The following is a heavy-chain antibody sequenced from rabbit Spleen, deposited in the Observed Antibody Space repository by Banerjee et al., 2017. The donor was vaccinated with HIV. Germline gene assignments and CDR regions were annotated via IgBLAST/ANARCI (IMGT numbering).Heavy chain of an antibody. V-gene: IGHV1S7*01. CDR3: ARETSSGWGIVSFYFNL. CDR1: GFDFSRYY. Sequence: QLKESGGGLVQPGGSLKLSCKASGFDFSRYYMNWVRQAPGKGLEWIGYIEPVFGVTYYASWVNGRFTISSHNAQNTLYLQLNSLTAADTATYFCARETSSGWGIVSFYFNLWGPGPWSPS. D-gene: IGHD4-1*01. J-gene: IGHJ4*01. CDR2: IEPVFGVT.